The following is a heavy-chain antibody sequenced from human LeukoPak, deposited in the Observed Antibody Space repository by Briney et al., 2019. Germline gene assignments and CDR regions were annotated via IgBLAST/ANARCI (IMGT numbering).Heavy chain of an antibody. Sequence: TSETLSLTCSVSGGSVSSGSYYWNWIRQPPGKGLEWIVYIYNSGSTNYNPSLKSRVTISVDTSKNQISLKLNSVTAADTAVYYCARSMYTSYGMDVWGKGTTVTVSS. D-gene: IGHD1-1*01. V-gene: IGHV4-61*01. CDR2: IYNSGST. CDR3: ARSMYTSYGMDV. CDR1: GGSVSSGSYY. J-gene: IGHJ6*04.